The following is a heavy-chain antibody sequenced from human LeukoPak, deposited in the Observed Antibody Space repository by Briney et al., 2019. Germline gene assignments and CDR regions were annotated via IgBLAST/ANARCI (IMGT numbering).Heavy chain of an antibody. CDR1: GGSISSGSYY. D-gene: IGHD3/OR15-3a*01. V-gene: IGHV4-61*02. J-gene: IGHJ4*02. CDR2: IYTSGRT. CDR3: ARTPRGLVVDY. Sequence: PSETLSLTCPVSGGSISSGSYYWSWIRQPAGKGLEWIGRIYTSGRTNYNPSLKSRVTISVDTSKNQFSLKLSSVTAADTAVYYCARTPRGLVVDYWGQGTLVTVSS.